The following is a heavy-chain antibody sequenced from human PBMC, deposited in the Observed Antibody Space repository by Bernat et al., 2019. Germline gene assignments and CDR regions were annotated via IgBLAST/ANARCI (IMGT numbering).Heavy chain of an antibody. CDR3: ARVFRNIVVVPAAMAFDL. CDR2: IIPIFGIA. CDR1: GGTFSSYA. V-gene: IGHV1-69*01. J-gene: IGHJ2*01. D-gene: IGHD2-2*01. Sequence: QVQLVQSGAEVKKPGSSVKVSCKASGGTFSSYAISWVRQAPGQGLEWMGGIIPIFGIANYAQKFQGRVTITADESTSTAYMELSSLRSEDTAVYYCARVFRNIVVVPAAMAFDLWGRGTLVTVSS.